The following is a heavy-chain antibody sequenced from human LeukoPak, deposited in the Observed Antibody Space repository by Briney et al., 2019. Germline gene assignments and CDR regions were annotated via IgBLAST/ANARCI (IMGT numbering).Heavy chain of an antibody. Sequence: GASVKVSCKASGYTFTSYGISWVRQAPGQVLEWMGWISAYNGNTNYAQKLQGRVTMTTDTSTSTAYMELRSLRSDDTAVYYCAGNYYGSGSYALSDYWGQGTLVTVSS. J-gene: IGHJ4*02. CDR3: AGNYYGSGSYALSDY. CDR1: GYTFTSYG. CDR2: ISAYNGNT. D-gene: IGHD3-10*01. V-gene: IGHV1-18*01.